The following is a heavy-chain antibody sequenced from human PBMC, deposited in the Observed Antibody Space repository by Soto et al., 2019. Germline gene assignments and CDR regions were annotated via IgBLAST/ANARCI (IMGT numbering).Heavy chain of an antibody. CDR1: GGTFSSYA. D-gene: IGHD6-6*01. J-gene: IGHJ4*02. CDR2: IIPIFGTA. Sequence: GASVKVSCKASGGTFSSYAISWVRQAPGQGLEWMGGIIPIFGTANYAQKFQGRVTITADESTSTAYMELSSLRSEDTAVYYCARGTPSSIAARLIFDYWGQGTLVTVSS. CDR3: ARGTPSSIAARLIFDY. V-gene: IGHV1-69*13.